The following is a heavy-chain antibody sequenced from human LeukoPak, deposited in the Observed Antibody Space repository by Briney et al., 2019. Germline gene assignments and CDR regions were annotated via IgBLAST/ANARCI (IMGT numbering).Heavy chain of an antibody. CDR3: ARDRSTGYYDSSGYGI. D-gene: IGHD3-22*01. J-gene: IGHJ4*02. V-gene: IGHV4-59*01. CDR1: GGSISSYY. CDR2: IYYGGST. Sequence: SETLSLTCTVSGGSISSYYWSWIRQPPGKGLEWIGYIYYGGSTNYNPSLKSRVTISVDTSKNQFSLKLSSVAAADTAVYYCARDRSTGYYDSSGYGIWGQGTLVTVSS.